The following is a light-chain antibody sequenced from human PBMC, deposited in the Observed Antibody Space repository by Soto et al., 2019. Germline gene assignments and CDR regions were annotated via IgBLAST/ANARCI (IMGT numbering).Light chain of an antibody. V-gene: IGKV3-15*01. Sequence: EIVMTQSPATLSVSPGERATLSCTTSESVRDNLAWYQKKPGQAPRLVIYGASTRATGIPARFSGSGSGTEFTLTISSLQSEDFAVYYCQHYDNWPFTFGGGTKVEIK. CDR3: QHYDNWPFT. J-gene: IGKJ4*01. CDR1: ESVRDN. CDR2: GAS.